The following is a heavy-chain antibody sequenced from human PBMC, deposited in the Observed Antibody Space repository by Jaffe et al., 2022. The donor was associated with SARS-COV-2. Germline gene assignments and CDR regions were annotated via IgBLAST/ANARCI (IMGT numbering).Heavy chain of an antibody. V-gene: IGHV3-30-3*01. CDR2: ISYDGSNK. D-gene: IGHD3-22*01. CDR1: GFTFSSYA. CDR3: ARGGMRFSGYHLAEYFQH. J-gene: IGHJ1*01. Sequence: QVQLVESGGGVVQPGRSLRLSCAASGFTFSSYAMHWVRQAPGKGLEWVAVISYDGSNKYYADSVKGRFTISRDNSKNTLYLQMNSLRAEDTAVYYCARGGMRFSGYHLAEYFQHWGQGTLVTVSS.